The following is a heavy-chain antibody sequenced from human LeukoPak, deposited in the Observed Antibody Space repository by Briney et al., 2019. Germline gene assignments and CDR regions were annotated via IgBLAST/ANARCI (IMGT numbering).Heavy chain of an antibody. CDR3: ARGYRAGTAVRGLFDY. V-gene: IGHV3-33*01. Sequence: GRSLRLSCAASGFTFSRHGMHWVRQAPGKGLEWVALIWYDGSNKYYADSVKGRFTISRDNSKNTLYLQMNSLRAEDTAVYYCARGYRAGTAVRGLFDYWGQGTLVTVSS. CDR1: GFTFSRHG. CDR2: IWYDGSNK. D-gene: IGHD6-25*01. J-gene: IGHJ4*02.